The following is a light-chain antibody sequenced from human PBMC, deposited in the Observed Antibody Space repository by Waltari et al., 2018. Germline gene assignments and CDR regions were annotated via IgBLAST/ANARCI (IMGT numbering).Light chain of an antibody. J-gene: IGLJ2*01. V-gene: IGLV3-19*01. CDR3: LSRDISSTRF. CDR2: GQD. Sequence: SSELTQDPTVSVALGQTVRIPCQGDSLRRYSASWYQQRPGQAPVLVFDGQDNRPSGIPDRFSGSTSGDTATLTITGTQAEDEADYYCLSRDISSTRFFGGGTRLTV. CDR1: SLRRYS.